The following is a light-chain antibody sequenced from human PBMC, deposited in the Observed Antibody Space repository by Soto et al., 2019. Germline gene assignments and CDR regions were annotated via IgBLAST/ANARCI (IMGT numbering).Light chain of an antibody. CDR2: DVS. Sequence: QSALTQPPSASGSPGQSVAISCTGTSSDVGAYNFVSWYQQHPGTAPKLIIYDVSARPSGVPDRFSASKSDNTASLTISGLQAEDEADYYCSSYAGNYVYVFGSGTKVTVL. CDR3: SSYAGNYVYV. J-gene: IGLJ1*01. V-gene: IGLV2-8*01. CDR1: SSDVGAYNF.